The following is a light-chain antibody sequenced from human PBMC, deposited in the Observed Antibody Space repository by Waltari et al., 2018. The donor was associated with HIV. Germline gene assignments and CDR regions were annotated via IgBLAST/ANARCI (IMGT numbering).Light chain of an antibody. CDR2: GAS. V-gene: IGKV3-20*01. J-gene: IGKJ1*01. CDR3: QQYGSSPQT. Sequence: EIVLTQSPGTLSLSPGDRATLSCRASQSVGSNYLAWYQQKSGQAPRLLIYGASSRATGIPDRFSGSGSGTDFTLTISRLEPEDFAVYYCQQYGSSPQTFGQGTKVDIK. CDR1: QSVGSNY.